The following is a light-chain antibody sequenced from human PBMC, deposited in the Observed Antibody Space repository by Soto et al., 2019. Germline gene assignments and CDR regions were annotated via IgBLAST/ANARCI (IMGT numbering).Light chain of an antibody. CDR1: SSDVGGYNY. Sequence: QSVLTQPASVSGSPGQSITISCTGTSSDVGGYNYVSWYQQHPGKAPKLMIYDVSNRPSGVSNRFSGSTSGNTASLTISGLQAEDEADYYCSSYTSSYVFGTGTKVTVL. CDR3: SSYTSSYV. J-gene: IGLJ1*01. CDR2: DVS. V-gene: IGLV2-14*01.